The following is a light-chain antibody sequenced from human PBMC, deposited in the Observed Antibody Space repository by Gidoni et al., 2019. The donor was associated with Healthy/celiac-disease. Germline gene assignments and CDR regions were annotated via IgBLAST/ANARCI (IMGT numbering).Light chain of an antibody. CDR3: QQRSNWPPA. Sequence: PPTLSLSPGERATLSCRASQSVSSYLAWYQQKPGQAPRLLIYDASNRATGIPARFSGSGSGTDFTLTISSLEPEDFAVYYCQQRSNWPPAFGGGTKVEIK. CDR1: QSVSSY. V-gene: IGKV3-11*01. CDR2: DAS. J-gene: IGKJ4*01.